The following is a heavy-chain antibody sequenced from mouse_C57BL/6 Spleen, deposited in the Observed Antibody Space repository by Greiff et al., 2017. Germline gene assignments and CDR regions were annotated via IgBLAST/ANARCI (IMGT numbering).Heavy chain of an antibody. Sequence: EVQLQQSGPELVKPGASVKISCKASGYTFTDYYMNWVKQSHGKSLEWIGDINPNNGGTSYNQKFKGKATLTVDKSSSTAYMELRSLTSEDSAVYYCGGHYFDNWGKGTTLTVSS. J-gene: IGHJ2*01. CDR3: GGHYFDN. CDR2: INPNNGGT. D-gene: IGHD3-3*01. CDR1: GYTFTDYY. V-gene: IGHV1-26*01.